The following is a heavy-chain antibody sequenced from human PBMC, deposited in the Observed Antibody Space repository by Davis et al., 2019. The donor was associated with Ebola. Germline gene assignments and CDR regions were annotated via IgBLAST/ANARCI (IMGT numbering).Heavy chain of an antibody. CDR3: ARGRRQLVGPLGGS. D-gene: IGHD6-13*01. CDR2: IRGSGGST. Sequence: GESLKISCVGSGFIVSNSAMSWVRQAPGKGLEWVSAIRGSGGSTYYADSVKGRFTISRDNSKNTLYLQMNSLRPEDTAVYYCARGRRQLVGPLGGSWGQGTLVTVSS. CDR1: GFIVSNSA. V-gene: IGHV3-23*01. J-gene: IGHJ5*02.